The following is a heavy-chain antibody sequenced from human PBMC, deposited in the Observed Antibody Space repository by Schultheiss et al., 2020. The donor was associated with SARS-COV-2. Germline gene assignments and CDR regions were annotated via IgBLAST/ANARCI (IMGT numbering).Heavy chain of an antibody. CDR2: IYSGGST. CDR1: GFTFSSYG. V-gene: IGHV3-NL1*01. Sequence: GGSLRLSCAASGFTFSSYGMHWVRQAPGKGLEWVSVIYSGGSTYYADSVKGRFTISRDNSKNTLYLQMNSLRAEDTAVYYCAKDLDYDFWSAYYKFDYWGQGTLVTVSS. D-gene: IGHD3-3*01. J-gene: IGHJ4*02. CDR3: AKDLDYDFWSAYYKFDY.